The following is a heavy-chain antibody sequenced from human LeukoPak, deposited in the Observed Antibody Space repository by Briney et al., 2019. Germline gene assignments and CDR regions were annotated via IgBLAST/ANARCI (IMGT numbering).Heavy chain of an antibody. CDR3: ARGQYSNTFDY. CDR1: GYTFTSYD. D-gene: IGHD6-13*01. Sequence: ASVTVSLTASGYTFTSYDINWARQATGQGLEWMGWMNPNSGNTGYAQKFQGRVTMTSNTSITTAYMELSSLRSEDTAVYFCARGQYSNTFDYWGQGTLVTVSS. V-gene: IGHV1-8*01. J-gene: IGHJ4*02. CDR2: MNPNSGNT.